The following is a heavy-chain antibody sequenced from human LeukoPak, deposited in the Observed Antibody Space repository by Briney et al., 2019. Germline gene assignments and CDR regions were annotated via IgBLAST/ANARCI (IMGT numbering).Heavy chain of an antibody. CDR1: GYTFTSYA. CDR2: INTNTGNP. J-gene: IGHJ4*02. D-gene: IGHD6-13*01. V-gene: IGHV7-4-1*02. CDR3: ARGVHSSSWYWYYFDY. Sequence: ASVKISCKASGYTFTSYAMNWVRQAPGQGLEWMGWINTNTGNPTYAQGFTGRFVFSLDTSVSTAYLQISSLKAEDTAVYYCARGVHSSSWYWYYFDYWGQGTLVTVSS.